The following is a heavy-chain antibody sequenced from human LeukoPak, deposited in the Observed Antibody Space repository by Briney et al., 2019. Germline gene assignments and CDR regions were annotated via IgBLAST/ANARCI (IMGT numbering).Heavy chain of an antibody. CDR1: GYSISSDDY. CDR2: VYHSGTT. J-gene: IGHJ4*02. D-gene: IGHD1-1*01. V-gene: IGHV4-38-2*02. Sequence: SETLSLTCTVSGYSISSDDYWGWIRQTPGKGLEWIGSVYHSGTTYHNPSLKSRVTMSVDTSKNQFSLTLTSVTAADTALYYCTRELAGTTVEDWGQGTLVTVSS. CDR3: TRELAGTTVED.